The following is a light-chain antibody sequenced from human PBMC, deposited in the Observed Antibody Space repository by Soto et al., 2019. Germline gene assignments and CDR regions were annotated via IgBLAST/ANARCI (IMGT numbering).Light chain of an antibody. V-gene: IGKV1-5*03. CDR2: KAS. CDR1: QSVSTR. CDR3: QQYNSYSEA. Sequence: DIQMTQSPSSLSASVGDRVTIICRASQSVSTRLAWYQQKPGKAPKLLIYKASTLKSGVPSRFSGSGSGTEFTLTISSLQPDDFATYYCQQYNSYSEAFGQGTKVDIK. J-gene: IGKJ1*01.